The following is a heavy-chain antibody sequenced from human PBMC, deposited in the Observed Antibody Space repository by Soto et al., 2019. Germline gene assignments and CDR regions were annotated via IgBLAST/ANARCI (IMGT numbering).Heavy chain of an antibody. CDR1: GYTFTSYG. CDR3: ARVGRRAGYIYGYRYYYQAMDV. Sequence: ASVKVSCKASGYTFTSYGISWVRQAPGQGLEWMGWISAYNGNTNYAQKLQGRVTMTTDTSTSTAYMELRSLRSDDTAVYYCARVGRRAGYIYGYRYYYQAMDVWGQGTRVTVSS. D-gene: IGHD5-18*01. V-gene: IGHV1-18*01. CDR2: ISAYNGNT. J-gene: IGHJ6*02.